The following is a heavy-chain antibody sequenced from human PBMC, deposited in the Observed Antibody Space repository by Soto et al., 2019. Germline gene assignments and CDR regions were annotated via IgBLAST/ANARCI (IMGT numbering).Heavy chain of an antibody. CDR3: ARDGSWAYSSSWREDAFDI. Sequence: EVQLVESGGGLVKPGGSLRLSCAASGFTFSSYSMNWVRQAPGKGLEWVSSISSSSSYIYYADSVKGRFTISRDNAKNSLYLQMNSLRAEDTAVYYCARDGSWAYSSSWREDAFDIWGQGTMVTVSS. D-gene: IGHD6-13*01. V-gene: IGHV3-21*01. J-gene: IGHJ3*02. CDR2: ISSSSSYI. CDR1: GFTFSSYS.